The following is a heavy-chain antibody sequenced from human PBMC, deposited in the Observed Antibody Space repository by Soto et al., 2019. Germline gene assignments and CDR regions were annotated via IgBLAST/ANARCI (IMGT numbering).Heavy chain of an antibody. CDR3: ARDKREYSSSGAAFDI. CDR1: GGSISSGGYY. J-gene: IGHJ3*02. Sequence: SETLSLTCTVSGGSISSGGYYWSWIRQHPGKGLEWIGYIYYSGSTYYNPSLKSRVTISVDTSKNQFSLKLSSVTAADTAVYYCARDKREYSSSGAAFDIWGKGTMVTVPS. D-gene: IGHD6-6*01. CDR2: IYYSGST. V-gene: IGHV4-31*03.